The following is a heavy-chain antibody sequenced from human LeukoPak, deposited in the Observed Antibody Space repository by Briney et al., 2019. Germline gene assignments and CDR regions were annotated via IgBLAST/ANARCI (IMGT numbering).Heavy chain of an antibody. V-gene: IGHV4-59*08. D-gene: IGHD1-26*01. Sequence: PSETLSLTCTASGGSISPYYWSWIRQPPGKGLEWIGYIYYSGSTNYNPSLKSRVTISVDTSKNQFSPKLSSVTAADTAMYYCARHGGGGESYPRVFDYWGRGNLVTVSS. CDR3: ARHGGGGESYPRVFDY. J-gene: IGHJ4*02. CDR2: IYYSGST. CDR1: GGSISPYY.